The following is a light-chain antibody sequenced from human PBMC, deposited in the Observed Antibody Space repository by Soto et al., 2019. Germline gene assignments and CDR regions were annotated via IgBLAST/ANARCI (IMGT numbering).Light chain of an antibody. J-gene: IGKJ3*01. V-gene: IGKV3-11*01. Sequence: EIVLTQSPATLSLSPGERATLSCRASQSVNSYLAWYQQKPGQAPRLLIYDASNRATGIPARFSGSGSGTDFTLTISSLEPEDFAVYYCQQRSNWPQGFTFGPGTTVNIK. CDR1: QSVNSY. CDR2: DAS. CDR3: QQRSNWPQGFT.